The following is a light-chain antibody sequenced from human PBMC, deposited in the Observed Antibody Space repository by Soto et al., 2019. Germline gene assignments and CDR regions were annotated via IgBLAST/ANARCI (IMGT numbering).Light chain of an antibody. CDR2: DAS. J-gene: IGKJ1*01. CDR3: QQRTDRPPWT. Sequence: IVFTQSPATLSFSPGERATLSCRASQSIGLAIAWYQHKPGQAPRLLIFDASQRATGIPARFRGSGSGTDFTLSISSLEPEDFAVYYCQQRTDRPPWTFGQGTKVDIK. CDR1: QSIGLA. V-gene: IGKV3-11*01.